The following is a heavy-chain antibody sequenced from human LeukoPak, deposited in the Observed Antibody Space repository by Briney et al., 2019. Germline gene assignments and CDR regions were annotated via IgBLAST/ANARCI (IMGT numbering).Heavy chain of an antibody. CDR2: IYYSGST. Sequence: SETLSLTCTVSGGSISSSSYYWGWIRQPPGKGLERIGSIYYSGSTYYNPSLKSRVTISVDTSKNQFSLKLSSVTAADTAVYYCARRAYDSSGYIDYWGQGTLVTVSS. J-gene: IGHJ4*02. CDR3: ARRAYDSSGYIDY. D-gene: IGHD3-22*01. V-gene: IGHV4-39*01. CDR1: GGSISSSSYY.